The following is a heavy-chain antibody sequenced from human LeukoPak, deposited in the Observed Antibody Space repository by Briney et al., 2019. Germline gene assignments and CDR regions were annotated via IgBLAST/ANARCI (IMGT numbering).Heavy chain of an antibody. Sequence: PSETLSLTCTVSGGSISSYYWGWIRQPPGKGLEWIGSIYYSGSTYYNPSLKSRVTISVDTSKNQFSLKLSSVTAADTAVYYCARVSHSQDYYYYMDVWGKGTTVTVSS. CDR1: GGSISSYY. V-gene: IGHV4-39*07. D-gene: IGHD2-15*01. J-gene: IGHJ6*03. CDR2: IYYSGST. CDR3: ARVSHSQDYYYYMDV.